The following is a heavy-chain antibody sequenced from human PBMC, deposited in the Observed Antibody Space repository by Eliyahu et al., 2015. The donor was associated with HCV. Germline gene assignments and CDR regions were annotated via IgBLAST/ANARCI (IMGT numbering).Heavy chain of an antibody. Sequence: QVQLQQWGAGLLKPSETLSLTCAVYGGSFSGNYWAWFRQPPGKGLEWIGEINHSGSNNYNPSLKSRVTISIDTSKNQFSLKLSSVTAADTAVYYCAREPRITIFGVVISNGMDVWGQGTTVTVSS. V-gene: IGHV4-34*01. D-gene: IGHD3-3*01. CDR3: AREPRITIFGVVISNGMDV. CDR1: GGSFSGNY. J-gene: IGHJ6*02. CDR2: INHSGSN.